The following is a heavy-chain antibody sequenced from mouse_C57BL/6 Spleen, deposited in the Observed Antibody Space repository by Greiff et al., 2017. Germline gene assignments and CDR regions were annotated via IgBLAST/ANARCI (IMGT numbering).Heavy chain of an antibody. CDR1: GYTFTSYW. CDR2: IDPSDSET. V-gene: IGHV1-52*01. J-gene: IGHJ4*01. CDR3: ARDGYDGGYYYAMDY. D-gene: IGHD2-2*01. Sequence: QVQLQQPGAELVRPGSSVKLSCKASGYTFTSYWMHWVKQRPIQGLEWIGNIDPSDSETPYNQKFKDKATLTVDKSSSTAYMQLSSLTSEDSAVYYCARDGYDGGYYYAMDYWGQGTSVTVSS.